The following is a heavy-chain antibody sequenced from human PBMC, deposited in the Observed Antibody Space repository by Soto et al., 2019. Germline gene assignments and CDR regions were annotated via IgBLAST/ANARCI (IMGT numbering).Heavy chain of an antibody. Sequence: PGGSLRLSCAASGFTFSDHYMDWVRQAPGKGLEWVGRTRNKANSYTTEYAASVKGRFTISRDDSKNSLYLQMNSLETEDTAVYYCARLGYSSGWHFDYWGQGTLVTVSS. V-gene: IGHV3-72*01. CDR2: TRNKANSYTT. J-gene: IGHJ4*02. D-gene: IGHD6-19*01. CDR1: GFTFSDHY. CDR3: ARLGYSSGWHFDY.